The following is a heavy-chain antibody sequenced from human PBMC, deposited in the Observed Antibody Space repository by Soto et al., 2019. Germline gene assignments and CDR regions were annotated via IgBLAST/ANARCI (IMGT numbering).Heavy chain of an antibody. J-gene: IGHJ4*02. Sequence: PSETLSLTCTVSGGSITSSYWSWIRQPAGKGLEWIGRISRSGVTKYNPYLKTRVTMSVDTSNNQFSLHLTSVTAADTAVYYCAKSLGAFGDYWGQGAQVTVPS. CDR1: GGSITSSY. D-gene: IGHD3-16*01. V-gene: IGHV4-4*07. CDR3: AKSLGAFGDY. CDR2: ISRSGVT.